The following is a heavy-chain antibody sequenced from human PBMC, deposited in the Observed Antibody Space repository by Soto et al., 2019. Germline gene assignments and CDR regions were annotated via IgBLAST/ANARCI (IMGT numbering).Heavy chain of an antibody. D-gene: IGHD3-10*01. CDR2: IIPIFGKA. CDR3: ARGITIVRCVIIYYGMDV. Sequence: VASVKVACKASGGTFSSYAISWVRQAPGQGLEWMGGIIPIFGKANYAQKFQGRVTITADKSTSTAYMELSSLRSEDTAVYYCARGITIVRCVIIYYGMDVCGQGTTVTVSS. CDR1: GGTFSSYA. V-gene: IGHV1-69*06. J-gene: IGHJ6*02.